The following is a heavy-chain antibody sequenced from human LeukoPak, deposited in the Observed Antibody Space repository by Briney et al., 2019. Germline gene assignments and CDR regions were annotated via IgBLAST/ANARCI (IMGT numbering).Heavy chain of an antibody. V-gene: IGHV1-2*06. J-gene: IGHJ5*02. CDR3: ARDTYCSSTSCCTGAIDP. Sequence: ASVKVSCKASGYTFTGYYMHWVRQAPGQGLEWLGRINPNSGGTNYAQKFQGRVTMTRDTSISTVYMELSRLRSDDTAVYYCARDTYCSSTSCCTGAIDPWGQGTLVTVSS. CDR2: INPNSGGT. CDR1: GYTFTGYY. D-gene: IGHD2-2*02.